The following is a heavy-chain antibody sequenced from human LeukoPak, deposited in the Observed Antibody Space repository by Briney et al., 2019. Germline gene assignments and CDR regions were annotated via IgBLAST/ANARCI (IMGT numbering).Heavy chain of an antibody. D-gene: IGHD4-23*01. J-gene: IGHJ6*02. V-gene: IGHV3-30-3*02. Sequence: GGSLRLSCAASGFTFSSYAMHWVRQAPGKGLEGVAVISYDGSNKYYAGSVKGRFTISRDNSKNTLYLQMNSLRAEDTAVYYCAKRTDYGGNSATRYYYGMDVWGQGTTVTVSS. CDR3: AKRTDYGGNSATRYYYGMDV. CDR1: GFTFSSYA. CDR2: ISYDGSNK.